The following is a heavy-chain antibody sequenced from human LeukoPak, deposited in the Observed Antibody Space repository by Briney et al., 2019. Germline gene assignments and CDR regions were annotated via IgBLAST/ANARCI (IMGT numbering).Heavy chain of an antibody. V-gene: IGHV4-39*07. CDR2: INHSGST. D-gene: IGHD3-3*01. Sequence: PSETLSLTCTVSGGSVSSGSYYWSWIRQPPGKGLEWIGEINHSGSTNYNPSLKSRVTISVDTSKNQFSLKLSSVTAADTAVYYCARGWNDFWSGYHRFDYWGQGTLVTVSS. J-gene: IGHJ4*02. CDR3: ARGWNDFWSGYHRFDY. CDR1: GGSVSSGSYY.